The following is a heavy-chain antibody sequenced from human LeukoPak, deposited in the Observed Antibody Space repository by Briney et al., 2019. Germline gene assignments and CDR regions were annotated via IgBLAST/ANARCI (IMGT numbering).Heavy chain of an antibody. CDR3: VKDNNYRPDY. V-gene: IGHV3-43*02. CDR1: GFTFDNYA. J-gene: IGHJ4*02. Sequence: GGSLRPSCAASGFTFDNYAMHWVRQTPGKGLEWVSLISGDGTTTSYADSVWGRFSISRDNSKNSLYLQMSSLRTEDTALYYCVKDNNYRPDYWGQATLVTVS. CDR2: ISGDGTTT. D-gene: IGHD1-1*01.